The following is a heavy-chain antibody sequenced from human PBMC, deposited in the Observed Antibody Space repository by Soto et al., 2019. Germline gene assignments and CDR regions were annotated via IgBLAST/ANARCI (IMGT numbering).Heavy chain of an antibody. Sequence: SETLSLTCTVSGGSISSGDYYWSWIRQHPGKGLEWIGYIYYSGSTYYNPSLKSRVTISVDTSKNQFSLKLSSVTAADTAVYYCARWWSGSRQGFDPWGQGTRVTVSS. CDR3: ARWWSGSRQGFDP. CDR2: IYYSGST. J-gene: IGHJ5*02. CDR1: GGSISSGDYY. D-gene: IGHD3-3*01. V-gene: IGHV4-31*03.